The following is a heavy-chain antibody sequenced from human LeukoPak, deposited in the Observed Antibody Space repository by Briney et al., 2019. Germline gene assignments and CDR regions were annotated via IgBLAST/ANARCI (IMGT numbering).Heavy chain of an antibody. V-gene: IGHV3-74*01. CDR1: GFTFSSYW. CDR3: ARDLLFIFCSDVPTDVIRRLRGNDY. D-gene: IGHD4-17*01. J-gene: IGHJ4*02. Sequence: GGSLRLSCAASGFTFSSYWMHWVRQAPGKGLVWVSRINSDGSSTSYADSVKGRFTISRDNAKNTLYLQMNSLRAEDTAVYYCARDLLFIFCSDVPTDVIRRLRGNDYWGQGTLVTVSS. CDR2: INSDGSST.